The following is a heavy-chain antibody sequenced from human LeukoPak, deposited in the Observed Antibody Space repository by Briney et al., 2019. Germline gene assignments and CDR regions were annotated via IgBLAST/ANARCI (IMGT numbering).Heavy chain of an antibody. CDR2: IPISGHTK. V-gene: IGHV3-48*03. CDR1: GFDLSTYE. J-gene: IGHJ5*02. D-gene: IGHD2-2*02. CDR3: ARGDTHADL. Sequence: GGSLRLSCAASGFDLSTYEMNWVRQAPGKGLEWIADIPISGHTKNYADSVKGRFSISRDNARTSLYLQMHSLRDEDTGVYYCARGDTHADLSGQGTLVTVSS.